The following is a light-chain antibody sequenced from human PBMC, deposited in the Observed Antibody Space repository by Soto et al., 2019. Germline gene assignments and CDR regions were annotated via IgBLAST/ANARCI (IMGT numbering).Light chain of an antibody. CDR1: QSVSRN. CDR3: QQRSNGLS. Sequence: EIVLTQSPAILSLSPGERATFSCRASQSVSRNLDWYQHKPGQTPRLLIYDASNRATGIPVRFSGSGSGTDFTHTISSLEPEDFAVYYCQQRSNGLSFGPGTKVEIK. V-gene: IGKV3-11*01. J-gene: IGKJ3*01. CDR2: DAS.